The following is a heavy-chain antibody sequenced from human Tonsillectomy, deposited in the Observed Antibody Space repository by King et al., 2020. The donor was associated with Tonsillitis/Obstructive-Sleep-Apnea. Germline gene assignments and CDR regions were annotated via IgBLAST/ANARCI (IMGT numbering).Heavy chain of an antibody. V-gene: IGHV3-48*03. CDR2: ISSSDSTI. D-gene: IGHD4-17*01. CDR3: ASSYGDYGDDAFDI. Sequence: VQLVESGGGLVQPGGSLRLSCAASGFTFSSYEMNWVRQAPGKGLEWVSYISSSDSTIYYADSVKGRFTISRDNAKNSLYLQMNSLRAEDTAVYYCASSYGDYGDDAFDIWGQGTMVTVSS. J-gene: IGHJ3*02. CDR1: GFTFSSYE.